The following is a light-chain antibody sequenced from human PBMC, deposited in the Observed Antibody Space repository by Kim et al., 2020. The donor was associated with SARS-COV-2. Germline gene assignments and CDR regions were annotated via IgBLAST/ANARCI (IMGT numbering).Light chain of an antibody. V-gene: IGKV3-20*01. CDR3: QQYTGSPIT. Sequence: PGERATLSCRASQSVRNGYLAWYQQKPGQAPRLLIYDASSRATGIPDRFSGSGSGTDFTLTISRLEPEDFAVYYCQQYTGSPITFGQGTRLETK. J-gene: IGKJ5*01. CDR2: DAS. CDR1: QSVRNGY.